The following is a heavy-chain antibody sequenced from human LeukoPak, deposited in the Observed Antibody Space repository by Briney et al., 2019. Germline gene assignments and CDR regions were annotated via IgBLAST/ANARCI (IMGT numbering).Heavy chain of an antibody. J-gene: IGHJ3*02. Sequence: GGSLRLSCAASGFTFSDYYMSWIRQAPGKGLEWVSYISSSGSTYYADSVKGRFTISRDNSKNTLYLQMNSLRAEDTAVYYCAKARGGLHPKDAFDIWGQGTMVTVSS. CDR3: AKARGGLHPKDAFDI. CDR1: GFTFSDYY. V-gene: IGHV3-11*01. CDR2: ISSSGST. D-gene: IGHD3-10*01.